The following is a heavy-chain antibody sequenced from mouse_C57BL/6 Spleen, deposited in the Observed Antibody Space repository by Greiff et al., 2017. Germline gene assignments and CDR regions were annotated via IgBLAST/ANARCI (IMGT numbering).Heavy chain of an antibody. CDR2: IYPGDGDT. CDR1: GYAFSSSW. V-gene: IGHV1-82*01. D-gene: IGHD2-1*01. J-gene: IGHJ3*01. CDR3: ARDGNYEFAY. Sequence: VQLVESGPELVKPGASVKISCKASGYAFSSSWMNWVKQRPGKGLEWIGRIYPGDGDTNYNGKFKGKATLTTDKSSSTAYMQLSSLTSEDSAVYFCARDGNYEFAYWGQGTLVTVSA.